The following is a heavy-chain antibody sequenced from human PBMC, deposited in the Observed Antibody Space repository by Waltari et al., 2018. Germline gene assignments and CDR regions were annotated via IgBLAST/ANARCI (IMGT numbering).Heavy chain of an antibody. Sequence: QVQLVQSGAEVKKPGSSVKVSCKASGGTFSSYTISWVRQAPGQGLEWMGRSIPILGIANYAQKCQGRVTITADKSTSTAYMELSSLRSEDTAVYYCAREMGIVGALFPLDYWGQGTLVTVSS. J-gene: IGHJ4*02. CDR1: GGTFSSYT. V-gene: IGHV1-69*02. CDR2: SIPILGIA. D-gene: IGHD1-26*01. CDR3: AREMGIVGALFPLDY.